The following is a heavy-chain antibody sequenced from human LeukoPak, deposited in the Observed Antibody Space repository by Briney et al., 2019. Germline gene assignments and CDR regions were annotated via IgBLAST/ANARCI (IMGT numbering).Heavy chain of an antibody. CDR2: IYYSGGT. Sequence: SETLSLTCTVSGGSISSSSYYWGWIRQPPGKGLEWIGSIYYSGGTYYNPSLKSRVTISVDTSKNQFSLKLSSVTAADTAVYYCARAHYDFWSGYYTLLFDYWGQGTLVTVSS. V-gene: IGHV4-39*01. D-gene: IGHD3-3*01. CDR3: ARAHYDFWSGYYTLLFDY. CDR1: GGSISSSSYY. J-gene: IGHJ4*02.